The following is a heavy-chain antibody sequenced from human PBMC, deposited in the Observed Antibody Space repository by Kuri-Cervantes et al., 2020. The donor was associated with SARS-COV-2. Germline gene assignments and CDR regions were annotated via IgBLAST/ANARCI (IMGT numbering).Heavy chain of an antibody. J-gene: IGHJ3*02. Sequence: ASVKVSCKASGYTFTGYYMHWVRQAPGQGLEWMGWINPNSGGTNYAQKFQGRVTMTRDTSTSTVYMELSSLRSEDTAVYHCARDLEYRHILRDEDAFDIWGQGTMVTVSS. CDR1: GYTFTGYY. CDR3: ARDLEYRHILRDEDAFDI. V-gene: IGHV1-2*02. D-gene: IGHD3-9*01. CDR2: INPNSGGT.